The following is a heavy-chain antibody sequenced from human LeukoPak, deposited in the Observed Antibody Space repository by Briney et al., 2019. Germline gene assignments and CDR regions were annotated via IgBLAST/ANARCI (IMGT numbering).Heavy chain of an antibody. CDR1: GLTFSNSW. CDR3: ARDLGLRGST. J-gene: IGHJ5*02. V-gene: IGHV3-74*01. CDR2: MYGDMRDI. D-gene: IGHD5-12*01. Sequence: GGSLRLSCEASGLTFSNSWMHWVRQVPGKGLVWVLRMYGDMRDISYADSVKGRFTISRDNAKNTVYLQMNSLRGEDMAVYYCARDLGLRGSTWGQGTLVTVSS.